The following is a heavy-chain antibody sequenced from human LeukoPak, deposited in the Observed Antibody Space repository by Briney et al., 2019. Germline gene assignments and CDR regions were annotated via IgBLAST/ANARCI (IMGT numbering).Heavy chain of an antibody. CDR2: INPNSGGT. CDR3: ARDRSSLRITMVRGVTSIDY. D-gene: IGHD3-10*01. J-gene: IGHJ4*02. Sequence: ASVKVSCKASGYTFTGYYIHWVRPAPGQGLEWMGWINPNSGGTNYAQKFQGRVTMTRDTSISTAYMELSRLRSDDTAVYYCARDRSSLRITMVRGVTSIDYWGQGTLVTVSS. V-gene: IGHV1-2*02. CDR1: GYTFTGYY.